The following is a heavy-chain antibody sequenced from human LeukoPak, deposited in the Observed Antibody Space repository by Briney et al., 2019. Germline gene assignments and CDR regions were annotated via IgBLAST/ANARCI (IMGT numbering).Heavy chain of an antibody. J-gene: IGHJ4*02. CDR2: ISSSSSTM. Sequence: GGSLRLSCAASGFTFSSYSMNWVRQAPGKGLEWVSYISSSSSTMYYADSVKGRFTISRDNAKNSLYLQMNSLRAEDTAVYYCARDKFPRMVVIDYWGQGTLVTVSS. CDR3: ARDKFPRMVVIDY. V-gene: IGHV3-48*01. D-gene: IGHD2-21*01. CDR1: GFTFSSYS.